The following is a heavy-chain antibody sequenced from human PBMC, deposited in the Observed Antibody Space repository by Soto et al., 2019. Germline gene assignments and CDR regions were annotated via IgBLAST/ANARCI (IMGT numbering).Heavy chain of an antibody. V-gene: IGHV1-24*01. CDR2: FDPDEAET. D-gene: IGHD4-17*01. CDR1: GYTLNEVA. Sequence: XSVKVSFKVSGYTLNEVAMHWVRQAPGKGLEWLGGFDPDEAETIYAQHFQGRVTMTEDTSTDTVYMELSRLRSEDTALYFCTTYHGDYNFDHWGQGTLVTVSS. J-gene: IGHJ5*02. CDR3: TTYHGDYNFDH.